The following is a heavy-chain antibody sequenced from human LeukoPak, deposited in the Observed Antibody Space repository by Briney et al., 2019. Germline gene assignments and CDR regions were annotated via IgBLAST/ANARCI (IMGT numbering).Heavy chain of an antibody. CDR3: ARFLGSSTSYDDRYYYYGMDV. D-gene: IGHD2-2*01. CDR1: GYSFTSYW. CDR2: IYPGDSAT. J-gene: IGHJ6*01. V-gene: IGHV5-51*01. Sequence: PRESLKISCKGSGYSFTSYWIGGVPQMPGKGRRWMGIIYPGDSATRYSPSFQGQVTISADKSISTAYLQWSSLKASDTAMYYCARFLGSSTSYDDRYYYYGMDVWGEGTTVTVSS.